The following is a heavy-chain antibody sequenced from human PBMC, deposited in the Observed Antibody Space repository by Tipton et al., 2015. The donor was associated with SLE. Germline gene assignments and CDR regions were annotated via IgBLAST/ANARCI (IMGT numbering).Heavy chain of an antibody. V-gene: IGHV1-18*01. CDR2: ISTYNSNR. Sequence: QLVQSGPEVKKPGASVKISCKASGYSFTNYGINWVRQAPGQGLEWMGWISTYNSNRVYAQNLQGRATMTTDTSTNTAYMEVRSLRSDDTALYYCGRELGASSGWFVGAIGLWGQGTMVTVSS. J-gene: IGHJ4*02. CDR1: GYSFTNYG. D-gene: IGHD6-19*01. CDR3: GRELGASSGWFVGAIGL.